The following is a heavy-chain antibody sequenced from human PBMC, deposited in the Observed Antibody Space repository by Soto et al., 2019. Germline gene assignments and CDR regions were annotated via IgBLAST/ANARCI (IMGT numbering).Heavy chain of an antibody. V-gene: IGHV3-23*01. CDR3: AKDPGSIAARRYDAFDI. D-gene: IGHD6-6*01. Sequence: GGSLRLSCAASGFTFSSYAMSWVRQAPGKGLEWVSAISGSGGSKYYADSVKGRFTISRDNSKNTLYLQMNSLRAEDTAVYYCAKDPGSIAARRYDAFDIWGQGTMVTVSS. CDR2: ISGSGGSK. J-gene: IGHJ3*02. CDR1: GFTFSSYA.